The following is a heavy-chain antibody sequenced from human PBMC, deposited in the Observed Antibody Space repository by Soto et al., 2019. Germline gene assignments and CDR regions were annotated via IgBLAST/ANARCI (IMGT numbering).Heavy chain of an antibody. CDR3: AEAYCGGGRCYDLDNWFDT. D-gene: IGHD2-15*01. CDR2: IGDSEGETT. CDR1: GFTFSTYA. Sequence: EVQLLESGGGLVQPGGSLRLSCAASGFTFSTYAMTWVRQAPGKGPEWVSRIGDSEGETTHYADSVKGRFTLSRDNAKPHLDRQTHSLRVEDTAIEYGAEAYCGGGRCYDLDNWFDTRALRSRVTVSS. J-gene: IGHJ5*02. V-gene: IGHV3-23*01.